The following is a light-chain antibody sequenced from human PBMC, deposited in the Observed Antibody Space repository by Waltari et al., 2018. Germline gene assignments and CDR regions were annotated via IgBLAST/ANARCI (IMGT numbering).Light chain of an antibody. Sequence: QSALTQPRSVSGSPGQSVTISCTGTSSAVGPYKYVTWHQQPPGQAPELIIFDVSKRPSGVPDRFSGSKSGDTASLTISGLQAEDEADYYCCSYTVSNTLLFGGGTKLTVL. V-gene: IGLV2-11*01. CDR1: SSAVGPYKY. J-gene: IGLJ3*02. CDR2: DVS. CDR3: CSYTVSNTLL.